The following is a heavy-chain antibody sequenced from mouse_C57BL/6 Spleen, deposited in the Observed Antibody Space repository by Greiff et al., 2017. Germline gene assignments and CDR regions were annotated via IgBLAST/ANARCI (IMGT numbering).Heavy chain of an antibody. CDR3: ARKENYGSSYAMDY. V-gene: IGHV1-82*01. D-gene: IGHD1-1*01. CDR1: GYAFSSSW. CDR2: IYPGDGDT. J-gene: IGHJ4*01. Sequence: QVQLQQSGPELVKPGASVKISCKASGYAFSSSWMNWVKQRPGKGLEWIGRIYPGDGDTNYNGKFKGKATLTADKSSSTAYMQRSSLTSEDSAVYFCARKENYGSSYAMDYWGQGTSVTVSS.